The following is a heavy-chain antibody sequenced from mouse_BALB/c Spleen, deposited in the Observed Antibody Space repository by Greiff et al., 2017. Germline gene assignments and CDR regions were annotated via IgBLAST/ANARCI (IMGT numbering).Heavy chain of an antibody. J-gene: IGHJ3*01. CDR1: GFTFSSYA. CDR2: ISSGGSYT. Sequence: EVQLVESGGGLVKPGGSLKLSCAASGFTFSSYAMSWVRQSPEKRLEWVAEISSGGSYTYYPDTVTGRFTISRDNAKNTLYLEMSSLRSEDTAMYYCAKECLGGYDRGWFAYWGQGTLVTVSA. D-gene: IGHD2-2*01. V-gene: IGHV5-9-4*01. CDR3: AKECLGGYDRGWFAY.